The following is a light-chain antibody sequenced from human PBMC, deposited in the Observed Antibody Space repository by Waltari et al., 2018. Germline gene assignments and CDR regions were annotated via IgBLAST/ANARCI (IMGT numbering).Light chain of an antibody. V-gene: IGLV1-40*01. CDR3: QSYGSDLIGVV. CDR1: SSNIGSPYN. CDR2: DDS. Sequence: QSVLTQPPSVSGAPGQRVTIPCTGSSSNIGSPYNVHWYQQLPGTAPKLLIYDDSHRPSGVPYRFSGSKSGTSASLAITELRAEDEAEYYCQSYGSDLIGVVFGGGTKVTVL. J-gene: IGLJ3*02.